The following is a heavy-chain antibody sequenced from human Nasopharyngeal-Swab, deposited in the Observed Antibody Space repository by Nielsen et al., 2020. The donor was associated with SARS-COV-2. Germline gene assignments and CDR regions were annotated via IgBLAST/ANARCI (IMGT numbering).Heavy chain of an antibody. CDR2: MNPNSGNT. V-gene: IGHV1-8*01. J-gene: IGHJ6*02. CDR3: ARYRAAAGTYYYYYGMDV. D-gene: IGHD6-13*01. Sequence: ASVKVSCKASGYTFTSYDINWVRQATGQGLEWMGWMNPNSGNTCYAQKFQGRVTMTRNTSISTAYMELSSLRYEDTAVYYCARYRAAAGTYYYYYGMDVWGQGTTVTVSS. CDR1: GYTFTSYD.